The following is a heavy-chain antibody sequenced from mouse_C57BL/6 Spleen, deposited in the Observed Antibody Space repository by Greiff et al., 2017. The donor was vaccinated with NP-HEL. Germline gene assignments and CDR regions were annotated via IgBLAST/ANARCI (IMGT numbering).Heavy chain of an antibody. CDR2: ISSGSSAI. D-gene: IGHD1-1*01. V-gene: IGHV5-17*01. CDR1: GFTFSDYG. CDR3: ARGDYYNSSFDY. J-gene: IGHJ2*01. Sequence: EVMLVESGGGLVKPGGSLKLSCAASGFTFSDYGMHWVRQAPEKGLEWVAYISSGSSAIYYADTVKGRFTISRDNAKNTLFLQMTSLRSEDTAMYYCARGDYYNSSFDYWGQGTTLTVSS.